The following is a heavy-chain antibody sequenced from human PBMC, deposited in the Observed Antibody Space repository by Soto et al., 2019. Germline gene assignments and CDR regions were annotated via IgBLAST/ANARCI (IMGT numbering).Heavy chain of an antibody. CDR2: ISAYNGNT. J-gene: IGHJ4*02. Sequence: QVQLVQSGAEVKKPGASVKVSCKASGYTFTSYGISWVRQAPGQGLEWMGWISAYNGNTNYAQKLQGRFTMTTDTSTSTAYMELRRLRSDDTAVYYCARVDALQWLVTQIDYWVQGTLVTVSS. CDR3: ARVDALQWLVTQIDY. CDR1: GYTFTSYG. V-gene: IGHV1-18*01. D-gene: IGHD6-19*01.